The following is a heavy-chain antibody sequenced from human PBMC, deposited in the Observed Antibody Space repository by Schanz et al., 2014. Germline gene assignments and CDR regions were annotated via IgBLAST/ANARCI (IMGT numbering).Heavy chain of an antibody. V-gene: IGHV3-23*04. CDR2: ISASGGTT. J-gene: IGHJ4*02. CDR1: GFSLDIFA. Sequence: EVQLVESGGGLVEPGGSLRLSCATSGFSLDIFAVSWVRQIPGKGLEWVSAISASGGTTYYADSVKGRFTISRDNAKNSLYLQMTSLRAEDTAVYYCAKSLESCPGGRCSRGYFDYWGQGTLVTVSS. D-gene: IGHD2-8*02. CDR3: AKSLESCPGGRCSRGYFDY.